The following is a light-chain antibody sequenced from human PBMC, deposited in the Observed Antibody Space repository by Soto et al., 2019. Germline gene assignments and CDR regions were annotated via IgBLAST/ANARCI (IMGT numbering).Light chain of an antibody. Sequence: DIKMTQSPSSLSASIGDRVTITCRASQTIRNFLNWYQQRPGKAPKLLIYAASSLQSGVPSKFSGSGSGTDVTLTISGRQPEDFATYSCQQSHSAPWTFGQGTKVDI. CDR1: QTIRNF. CDR3: QQSHSAPWT. J-gene: IGKJ1*01. V-gene: IGKV1-39*01. CDR2: AAS.